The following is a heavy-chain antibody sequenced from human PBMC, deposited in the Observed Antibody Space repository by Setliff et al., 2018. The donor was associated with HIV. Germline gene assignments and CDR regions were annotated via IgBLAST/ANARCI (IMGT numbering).Heavy chain of an antibody. V-gene: IGHV1-8*03. D-gene: IGHD3-22*01. CDR1: GYTFTSYD. CDR3: ASHEVDDSSGYYEGWYFDY. CDR2: MNPNSGNT. Sequence: AASVKVSCKASGYTFTSYDINWVRQATGQGLEWMGWMNPNSGNTGYAQKFQGRVTITTDESTSTAYMELSSLRSEDTAVYYCASHEVDDSSGYYEGWYFDYWGQGTLVTVSS. J-gene: IGHJ4*02.